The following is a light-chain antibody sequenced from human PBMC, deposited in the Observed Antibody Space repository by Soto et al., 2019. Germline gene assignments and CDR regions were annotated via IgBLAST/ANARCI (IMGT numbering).Light chain of an antibody. CDR1: DNIHRW. J-gene: IGKJ1*01. V-gene: IGKV1-5*01. Sequence: DIQMAQSPSTLSASIGDRVTITCRASDNIHRWLAWYQQKPGQAARLLIYDTSTLKTGVPSRFSGSGSGTEVNLTIANLQPDDFATYFCHQYNSYSWTFGQGTKV. CDR2: DTS. CDR3: HQYNSYSWT.